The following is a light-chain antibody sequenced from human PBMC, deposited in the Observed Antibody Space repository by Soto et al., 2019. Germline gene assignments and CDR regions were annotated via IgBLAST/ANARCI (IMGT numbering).Light chain of an antibody. CDR2: DTS. V-gene: IGKV3-11*01. CDR1: QSVSSY. CDR3: QLFT. Sequence: EIVLTQSPATLSLSPGERATLSCRASQSVSSYLAWYQQKPGQAPRLLIYDTSNRATGIPARFSGSGSGTDVTLTISSLEPEDFAVYYCQLFTFGPGTKVDIK. J-gene: IGKJ3*01.